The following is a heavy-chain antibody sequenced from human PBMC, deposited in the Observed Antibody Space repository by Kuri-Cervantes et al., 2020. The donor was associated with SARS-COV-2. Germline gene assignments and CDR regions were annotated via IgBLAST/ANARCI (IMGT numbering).Heavy chain of an antibody. CDR1: GFTFSSYA. V-gene: IGHV3-23*01. J-gene: IGHJ4*02. D-gene: IGHD6-13*01. CDR2: ISGSGGST. CDR3: AKDLRVIIAAAGDGY. Sequence: GESLKISCAASGFTFSSYAMSWVRQAPGKGLEWVSAISGSGGSTYYADSVKGRFTISRDNSKNTLYLQMNSLRAEDTAVYYCAKDLRVIIAAAGDGYWGQGTLVTVSS.